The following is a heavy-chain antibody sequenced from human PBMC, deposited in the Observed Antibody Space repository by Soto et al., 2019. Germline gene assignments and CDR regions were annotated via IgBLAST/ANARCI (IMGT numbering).Heavy chain of an antibody. V-gene: IGHV5-10-1*01. CDR1: GYSFTSYW. CDR2: IDPSDSYT. Sequence: GESLKISCKGSGYSFTSYWISWVRQMPGKGLVWMGRIDPSDSYTNYSPSFQGHVTISADKSISTAYLQWSSLKASDTAMYYCARIKRVGNRYYYYGMDVWGQGTTVTVSS. CDR3: ARIKRVGNRYYYYGMDV. J-gene: IGHJ6*02.